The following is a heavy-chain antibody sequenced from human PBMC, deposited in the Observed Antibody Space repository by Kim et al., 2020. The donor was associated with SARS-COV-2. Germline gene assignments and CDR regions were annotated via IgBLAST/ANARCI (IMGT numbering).Heavy chain of an antibody. CDR2: INSDGSST. Sequence: GWSLRLSCAASGFTFNNYWMHWVRQAPGKGLVWVSRINSDGSSTSYADSVKGRFTISRDNAKNTVYLQMNSLRAEDTAVYYCARALAVAGTGGYYWGQGTLVTVSS. V-gene: IGHV3-74*01. CDR3: ARALAVAGTGGYY. CDR1: GFTFNNYW. J-gene: IGHJ4*02. D-gene: IGHD6-19*01.